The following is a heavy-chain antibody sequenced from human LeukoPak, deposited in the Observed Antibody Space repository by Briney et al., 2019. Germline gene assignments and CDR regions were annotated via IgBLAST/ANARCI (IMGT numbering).Heavy chain of an antibody. Sequence: ASVKVSCKSSGFTLTNYLLHWVRQAPGQGLEWVGRIPPSVDTTNYAQKFRDRVTMTRDTSTSTVYMELRSLRSEDTAVYSCVREEPGGYFDYWGQGTLVSVSS. CDR2: IPPSVDTT. CDR1: GFTLTNYL. V-gene: IGHV1-46*01. CDR3: VREEPGGYFDY. D-gene: IGHD2-8*02. J-gene: IGHJ4*02.